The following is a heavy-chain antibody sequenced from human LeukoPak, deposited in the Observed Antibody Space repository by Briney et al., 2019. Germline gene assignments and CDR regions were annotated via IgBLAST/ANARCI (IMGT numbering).Heavy chain of an antibody. V-gene: IGHV1-69*13. J-gene: IGHJ3*02. CDR3: ARVARYDFWSGYIPAGAFDI. CDR1: GGTFSSYA. Sequence: SVKVSCKASGGTFSSYAISWVRQAPGQGLEWMGGIIPIFGTANYAQKFQGRVTITADESTSTAYMELSSLRSEDTAVYYCARVARYDFWSGYIPAGAFDIWGQGTMVTVSS. D-gene: IGHD3-3*01. CDR2: IIPIFGTA.